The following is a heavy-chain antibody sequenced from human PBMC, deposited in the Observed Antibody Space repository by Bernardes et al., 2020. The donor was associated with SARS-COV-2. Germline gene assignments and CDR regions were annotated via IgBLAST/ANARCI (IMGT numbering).Heavy chain of an antibody. CDR3: SREVTGTAAFDI. CDR1: GDSVSRRSTA. J-gene: IGHJ3*02. Sequence: TLSLTCAISGDSVSRRSTAWNWIRQSPSRGLEWLGRTYYKSKWLNDYAVYVKSRITINPDTSNNRFSLQLNSVTPEDTAVYFCSREVTGTAAFDIWGQGTMVTVSS. V-gene: IGHV6-1*01. D-gene: IGHD6-19*01. CDR2: TYYKSKWLN.